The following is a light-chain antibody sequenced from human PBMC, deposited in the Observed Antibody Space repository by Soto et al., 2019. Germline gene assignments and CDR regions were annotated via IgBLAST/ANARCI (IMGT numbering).Light chain of an antibody. J-gene: IGLJ1*01. V-gene: IGLV2-14*01. Sequence: QSALTQPASVSGSPGQSIAISCTRTSSDVGGYSYVSWYQQQQGKAPKRVISDVSNRPSGVSDRFSGSKSGNKASLTISGLQTEDEADYYCASYTTSSTYVFGTGTKLTVL. CDR1: SSDVGGYSY. CDR2: DVS. CDR3: ASYTTSSTYV.